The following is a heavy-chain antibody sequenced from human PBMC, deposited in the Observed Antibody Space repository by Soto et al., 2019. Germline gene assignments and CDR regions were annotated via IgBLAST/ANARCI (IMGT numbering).Heavy chain of an antibody. J-gene: IGHJ3*02. CDR1: GFTFSSFW. D-gene: IGHD3-10*01. Sequence: GGSLRLSCAAPGFTFSSFWMDWGRQTPWKGLVWVSRINSDGSGASYADFVEGRFTISRDNAKNTVYFQMNSLREEDTAVYYCIRDYGEAGSTNAFDIWGQGTMVTVSS. V-gene: IGHV3-74*01. CDR3: IRDYGEAGSTNAFDI. CDR2: INSDGSGA.